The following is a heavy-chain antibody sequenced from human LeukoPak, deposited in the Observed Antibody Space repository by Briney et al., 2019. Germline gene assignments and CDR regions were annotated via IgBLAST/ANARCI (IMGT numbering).Heavy chain of an antibody. CDR1: GYTFTSYD. V-gene: IGHV1-8*01. D-gene: IGHD6-13*01. CDR2: MDPNSGNT. J-gene: IGHJ6*02. Sequence: GASVKVSCKASGYTFTSYDINWVRQATGQGLEWMGWMDPNSGNTGYAQKFQGRVTMTRNTSISTAYMELSSLRSEDTAVYYCARAAGEQQLVFYHYYYGMDVWGQGTTVTVSS. CDR3: ARAAGEQQLVFYHYYYGMDV.